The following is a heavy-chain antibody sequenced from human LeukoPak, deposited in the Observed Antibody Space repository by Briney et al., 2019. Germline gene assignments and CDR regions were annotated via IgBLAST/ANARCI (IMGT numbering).Heavy chain of an antibody. J-gene: IGHJ4*02. CDR3: ASHSSYGSDY. CDR1: GGSISSYY. Sequence: SETLSLTCAVYGGSISSYYWSWIRQPAGKGLEWIGRIYTSGSTNYNPSLKSRVTMSVDTSKNQFSLKLSSVTAADTAVYYCASHSSYGSDYWGQGTLVTVSS. CDR2: IYTSGST. V-gene: IGHV4-59*10. D-gene: IGHD5-18*01.